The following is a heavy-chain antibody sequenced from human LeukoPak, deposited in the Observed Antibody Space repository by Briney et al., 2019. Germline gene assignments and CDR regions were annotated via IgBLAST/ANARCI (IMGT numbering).Heavy chain of an antibody. Sequence: GGSLRLPCAASGFTFSSYGIHWVRQAPGKGLEWVAVISYDGSNKYYADSVKGRFTISRDNSKNTLYLQMNSLRAEDTAVYYCAKEGAIVEYYFDYWGQGTLVTVSS. CDR1: GFTFSSYG. J-gene: IGHJ4*02. D-gene: IGHD1-26*01. CDR3: AKEGAIVEYYFDY. CDR2: ISYDGSNK. V-gene: IGHV3-30*18.